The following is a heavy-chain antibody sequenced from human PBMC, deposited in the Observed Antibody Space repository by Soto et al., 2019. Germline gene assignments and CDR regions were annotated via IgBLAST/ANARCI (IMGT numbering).Heavy chain of an antibody. V-gene: IGHV3-23*01. J-gene: IGHJ4*02. CDR1: GFTFSSYA. CDR2: ISGSGGST. CDR3: ARRGSGSYYDY. D-gene: IGHD1-26*01. Sequence: EVQLLESGGGLVQPGGSLRLSCAASGFTFSSYAMRWVRQAPGKGLEWVSAISGSGGSTYYADSVKGRFTVSRDTSKNTLYLQMNSLRGEDTAVYYCARRGSGSYYDYWGQGTLVTVSS.